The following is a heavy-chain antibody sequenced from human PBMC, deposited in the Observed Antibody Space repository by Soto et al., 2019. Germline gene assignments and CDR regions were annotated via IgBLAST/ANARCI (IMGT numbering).Heavy chain of an antibody. Sequence: QVQLVQSGSEMNRPGSSVTVSCKASGGTFRNYAITWVRQAPGQGLEWMGGFIPFFDTAHYAQKFQGRVTISADESASPIYLELSSLESEDTAVYFCASRRGNTYGNGMNVWGQGTTVTVSS. CDR2: FIPFFDTA. CDR3: ASRRGNTYGNGMNV. J-gene: IGHJ6*02. V-gene: IGHV1-69*01. CDR1: GGTFRNYA. D-gene: IGHD1-7*01.